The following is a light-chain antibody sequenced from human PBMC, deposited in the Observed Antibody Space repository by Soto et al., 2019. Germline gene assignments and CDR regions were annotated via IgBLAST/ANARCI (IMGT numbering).Light chain of an antibody. J-gene: IGKJ4*01. CDR1: QGIGND. V-gene: IGKV1-6*02. CDR2: AAA. Sequence: AIQMAQSPSSLSASVGDRVTITCRASQGIGNDVGWYHQKPGQAPKLLIYAAATLQSGVPSRFSGSRSGTDFILTISSLQPEDFATYYCLQDHNYPITFGGGTKVDIK. CDR3: LQDHNYPIT.